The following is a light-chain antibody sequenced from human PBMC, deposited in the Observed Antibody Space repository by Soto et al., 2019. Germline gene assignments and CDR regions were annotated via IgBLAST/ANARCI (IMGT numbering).Light chain of an antibody. CDR2: EGS. CDR3: CSYADSSRIYV. Sequence: QSARTQPASVSGSPGQSITNSWTGTSSDVGSYNLVSWYQQHPGKAPKLMIYEGSKRPSGISNRFSGSKSGNTASLTISGLQAEDEAEYYCCSYADSSRIYVFGSGTKLTVL. V-gene: IGLV2-23*01. J-gene: IGLJ1*01. CDR1: SSDVGSYNL.